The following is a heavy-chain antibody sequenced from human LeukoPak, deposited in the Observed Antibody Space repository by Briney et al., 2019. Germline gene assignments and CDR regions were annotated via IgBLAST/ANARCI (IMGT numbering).Heavy chain of an antibody. Sequence: GGSLRLSCAASGFTFSNYWMHWVRQAPGKGLEWVSSISSSSSYIYYADSVKGRFTISRDNAKNSLYLQMNSLRAEDTAVYYCASQEEAVWPEPLDYWGQGTLVTVSS. V-gene: IGHV3-21*01. D-gene: IGHD1-14*01. CDR2: ISSSSSYI. CDR3: ASQEEAVWPEPLDY. J-gene: IGHJ4*02. CDR1: GFTFSNYW.